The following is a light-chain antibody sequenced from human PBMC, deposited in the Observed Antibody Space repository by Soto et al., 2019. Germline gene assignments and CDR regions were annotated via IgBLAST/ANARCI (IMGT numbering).Light chain of an antibody. J-gene: IGKJ1*01. CDR1: QSISSSY. V-gene: IGKV3-20*01. CDR2: GAS. CDR3: QQYGSAPAWT. Sequence: EIVLTQSPGTLSLSPGERATLSCRASQSISSSYLAWYQQKPGQAPRLLIYGASKRATDIPDRFSGSGSGTDFTLTISRLESEDLAVYYCQQYGSAPAWTFGQGTKVEIK.